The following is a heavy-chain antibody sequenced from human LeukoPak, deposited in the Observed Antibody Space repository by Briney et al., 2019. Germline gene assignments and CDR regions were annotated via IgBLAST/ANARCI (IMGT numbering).Heavy chain of an antibody. V-gene: IGHV4-59*01. Sequence: SETLSLTCIVSGGSISSYYWSWIRQPPGKGLEWIGYIYYSGSTNYNPSLKSRVTISVDTSKNQFSLKLSSVTAADTAVYYCARDISSSWYVEYVRGSGWFDPWGQGTLVTVSS. CDR1: GGSISSYY. D-gene: IGHD6-13*01. J-gene: IGHJ5*02. CDR2: IYYSGST. CDR3: ARDISSSWYVEYVRGSGWFDP.